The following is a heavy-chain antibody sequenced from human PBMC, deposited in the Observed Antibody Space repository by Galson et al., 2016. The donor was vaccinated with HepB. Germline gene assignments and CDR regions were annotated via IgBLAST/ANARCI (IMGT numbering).Heavy chain of an antibody. CDR2: ISSSGTIM. V-gene: IGHV3-11*01. J-gene: IGHJ4*02. Sequence: SLRLSCAASGFTFNDFYMSWIRQAPGKGLEWVSYISSSGTIMNYADSVKGRFTNSRDIGKKSLFLQKNSLRAEDTAVYYCARGKPDYWGQGTLVIVSS. CDR3: ARGKPDY. CDR1: GFTFNDFY.